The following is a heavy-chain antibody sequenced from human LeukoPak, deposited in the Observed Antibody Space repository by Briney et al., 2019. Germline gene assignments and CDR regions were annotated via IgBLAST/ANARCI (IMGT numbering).Heavy chain of an antibody. J-gene: IGHJ5*02. CDR1: GGSISSGDYY. V-gene: IGHV4-30-4*01. CDR2: IYYSGST. CDR3: ARGGGYLDNWFDP. Sequence: PSQTLSLTCTVSGGSISSGDYYWSWIRQPPGKGLEWIGYIYYSGSTYYNPSLKSRVTISVDTSKDQFSLKLSSVTAADTAVYYCARGGGYLDNWFDPWGQGTLVTVSS. D-gene: IGHD3-22*01.